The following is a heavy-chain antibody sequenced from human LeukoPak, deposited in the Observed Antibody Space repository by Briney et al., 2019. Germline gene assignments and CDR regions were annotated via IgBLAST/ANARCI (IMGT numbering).Heavy chain of an antibody. V-gene: IGHV4-34*01. CDR2: INHSGST. CDR3: ARGVKPWQWLTQYYFDF. Sequence: SETLSVTCAVSGGSFSDYYWSWIRQPPGKGLEWIGEINHSGSTNYNPSLKSRVTISVDTSKNQFSLKLSSEAAADTAVFYCARGVKPWQWLTQYYFDFWGQGTLVTVSS. J-gene: IGHJ4*02. CDR1: GGSFSDYY. D-gene: IGHD6-19*01.